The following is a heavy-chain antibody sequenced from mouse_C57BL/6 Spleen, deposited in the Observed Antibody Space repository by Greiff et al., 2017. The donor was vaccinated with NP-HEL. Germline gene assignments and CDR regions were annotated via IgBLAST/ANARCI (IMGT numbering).Heavy chain of an antibody. V-gene: IGHV1-18*01. J-gene: IGHJ3*01. CDR2: INPNNGGT. Sequence: EVQLQQSGPELVKPGASVKIPCKASGYTFTDYNMDWVTQSHGKSLEWIGDINPNNGGTIYNQKFKGKATLTVDKSSSTAYMELRSLTSEDTAVYYCARGSYYDYDRFAYWGQGTLVTVSA. D-gene: IGHD2-4*01. CDR3: ARGSYYDYDRFAY. CDR1: GYTFTDYN.